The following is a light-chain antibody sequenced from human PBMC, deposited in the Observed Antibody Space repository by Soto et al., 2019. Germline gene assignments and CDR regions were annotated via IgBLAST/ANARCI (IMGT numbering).Light chain of an antibody. CDR1: STYVGGFNS. Sequence: QSALTQPASVSGSPGQSITISFTGTSTYVGGFNSVSWYQLRPGTAPKLVLYDVVARPSGVSYRFSGSKSGNTASLTIPGLQAADEADYFCSSYTSTMTNVFGSGTKVTVL. CDR3: SSYTSTMTNV. V-gene: IGLV2-14*03. CDR2: DVV. J-gene: IGLJ1*01.